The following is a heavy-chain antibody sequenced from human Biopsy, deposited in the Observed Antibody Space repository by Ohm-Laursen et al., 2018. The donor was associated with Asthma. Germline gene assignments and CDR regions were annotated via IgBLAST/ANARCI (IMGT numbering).Heavy chain of an antibody. J-gene: IGHJ4*02. V-gene: IGHV4-4*01. D-gene: IGHD3-22*01. CDR2: IYHLGNA. Sequence: TLSLTCDVSGGSISVSNWWSWVRQPPGRGLEWIGQIYHLGNANYNPSPKSRVTMSVDKSKNQFSLKLTSVTAADTAVYFCARRWRSYDSSNYYLDQWGQGTLVTVSS. CDR1: GGSISVSNW. CDR3: ARRWRSYDSSNYYLDQ.